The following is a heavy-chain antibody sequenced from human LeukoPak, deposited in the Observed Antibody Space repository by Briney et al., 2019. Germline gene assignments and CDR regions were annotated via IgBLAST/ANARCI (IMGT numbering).Heavy chain of an antibody. CDR2: ISGSSSYI. CDR1: GFTFSSYT. D-gene: IGHD3-16*01. V-gene: IGHV3-21*01. Sequence: GGSLRLSCAASGFTFSSYTMQWVRQAPGKGLEWVSSISGSSSYIYYADSVKGRFTISRDNAKNSLYLQMHSLRAEDTAMYYCTRARGIDAFDIWGQGTVVTVSS. J-gene: IGHJ3*02. CDR3: TRARGIDAFDI.